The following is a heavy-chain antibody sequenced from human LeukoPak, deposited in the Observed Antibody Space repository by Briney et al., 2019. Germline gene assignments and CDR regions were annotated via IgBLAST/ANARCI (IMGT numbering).Heavy chain of an antibody. CDR1: GFTFSSYE. J-gene: IGHJ4*02. D-gene: IGHD3-22*01. Sequence: QPGGSLRLSCAASGFTFSSYEMNWVRQAPGKGLEWVAYISSGGSNIYYADSVNGRFTISRDNAKNSPYLQMNSLRAEDTAVYYCATDSALTTYASRGYYIDSWGQGTLVTVSS. CDR2: ISSGGSNI. V-gene: IGHV3-48*03. CDR3: ATDSALTTYASRGYYIDS.